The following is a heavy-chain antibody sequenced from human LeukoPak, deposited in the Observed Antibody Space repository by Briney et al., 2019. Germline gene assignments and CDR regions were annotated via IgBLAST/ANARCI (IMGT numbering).Heavy chain of an antibody. J-gene: IGHJ4*02. CDR2: ISSSSSYI. D-gene: IGHD3-10*01. CDR3: ATLRVGESDY. V-gene: IGHV3-21*01. Sequence: GGSLRLSCAASGFTFSSYSMNWVRQAPGKGLEGVSSISSSSSYIYYADSVKGRFTISRDNAKNSLYLQMNSLRAEDTAVYYCATLRVGESDYWGQGTLVTVSS. CDR1: GFTFSSYS.